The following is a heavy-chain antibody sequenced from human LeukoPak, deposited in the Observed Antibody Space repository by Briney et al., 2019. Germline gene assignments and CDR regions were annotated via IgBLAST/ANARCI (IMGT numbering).Heavy chain of an antibody. CDR1: GDTFTDYY. J-gene: IGHJ4*02. Sequence: GASVKVSCKASGDTFTDYYIHWVRQAPGQGLEWVGGINAKSGATHYAQRFQGRVTTTRDTAISTGYMELSGIRSDDSAVYYCAMELLVPVPLKAFDYWGQGTLVTVSS. V-gene: IGHV1-2*02. D-gene: IGHD2-2*01. CDR2: INAKSGAT. CDR3: AMELLVPVPLKAFDY.